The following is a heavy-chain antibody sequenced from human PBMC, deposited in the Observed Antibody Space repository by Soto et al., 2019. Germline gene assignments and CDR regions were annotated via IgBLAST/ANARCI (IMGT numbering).Heavy chain of an antibody. Sequence: PPETLSLAGTVSGGSVSRYYGSWIRHSPGRGLEWIGYIYNGGSTNYYPSLKSRVTLSVGASKNQFSLKLTSVTAADTAVYFCAGEPPYCSSSSCYHLFDSWGRGTLVTVSS. CDR3: AGEPPYCSSSSCYHLFDS. CDR1: GGSVSRYY. CDR2: IYNGGST. V-gene: IGHV4-59*02. D-gene: IGHD2-2*01. J-gene: IGHJ5*01.